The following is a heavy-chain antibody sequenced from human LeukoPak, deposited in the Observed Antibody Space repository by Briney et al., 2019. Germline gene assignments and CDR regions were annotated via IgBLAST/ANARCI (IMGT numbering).Heavy chain of an antibody. Sequence: GGSLRLSCAASGFTFSSYWMSWVRQAPGKGLEWVANIKRDGSDQYYVDSVKGRFTISRDNAKYSLYLQMNSLRAEDTAVYYCARDGGVGATWEGFDYWGQGILATVSS. D-gene: IGHD1-26*01. CDR1: GFTFSSYW. J-gene: IGHJ4*02. V-gene: IGHV3-7*01. CDR2: IKRDGSDQ. CDR3: ARDGGVGATWEGFDY.